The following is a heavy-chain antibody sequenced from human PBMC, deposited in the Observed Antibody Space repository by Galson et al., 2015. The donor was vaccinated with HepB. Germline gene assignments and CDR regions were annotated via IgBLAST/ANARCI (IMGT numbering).Heavy chain of an antibody. D-gene: IGHD3-22*01. J-gene: IGHJ4*02. CDR1: GFTFSNAW. CDR2: IKSKTDGGTT. Sequence: SLRLSCAASGFTFSNAWMSWVRQAPGKGLEWVGRIKSKTDGGTTDYAAPVKGRFTISRDDSKNTLYLQMNSLKTEDTAVYYCTTDSDYYDSSGYYAGWGQGTLVTVSS. CDR3: TTDSDYYDSSGYYAG. V-gene: IGHV3-15*01.